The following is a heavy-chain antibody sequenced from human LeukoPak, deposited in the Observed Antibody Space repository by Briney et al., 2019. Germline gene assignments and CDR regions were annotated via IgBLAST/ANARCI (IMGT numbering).Heavy chain of an antibody. V-gene: IGHV3-30*18. J-gene: IGHJ4*02. CDR1: GFTFSSYG. CDR3: AKYGGRGWYSYFDY. Sequence: GGSLRLSCAASGFTFSSYGMHWVRQAPGKGLEGVAVISYDGSNKYYADSVKGRFTICRDNSKNTLYLQMNSLRAEDTAVYYCAKYGGRGWYSYFDYWGQGTLVTVSS. D-gene: IGHD6-19*01. CDR2: ISYDGSNK.